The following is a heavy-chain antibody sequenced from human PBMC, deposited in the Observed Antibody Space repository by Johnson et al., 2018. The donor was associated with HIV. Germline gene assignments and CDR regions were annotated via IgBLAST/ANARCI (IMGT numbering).Heavy chain of an antibody. V-gene: IGHV3-30*18. Sequence: QEQLVESGGGVVQPGRSLRLSCAASGFTFSSYAMHWVRQAPGKGLEWVAVISYDGGDKYYADSVKGRFTISRDNSKNTLYLQVNSLRAEDTAVYYCAKEGITMEVDIWGQGTMVTVSA. CDR1: GFTFSSYA. CDR2: ISYDGGDK. J-gene: IGHJ3*02. D-gene: IGHD3-10*01. CDR3: AKEGITMEVDI.